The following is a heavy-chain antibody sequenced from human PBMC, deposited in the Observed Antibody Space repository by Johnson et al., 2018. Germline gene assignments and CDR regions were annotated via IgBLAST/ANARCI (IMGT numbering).Heavy chain of an antibody. CDR1: GGTFSSYA. D-gene: IGHD5-12*01. V-gene: IGHV1-69*04. CDR3: ASGYDIPSPHYYYDYYRDV. CDR2: IIPILGIA. Sequence: QVQLVQSGAEVKKPGSSVKVSCKASGGTFSSYAISWVRQAPGQGLEWMGRIIPILGIANYAQKFQGRVTLTAAKSPSTAYMGLGSRRSEDTAVYSGASGYDIPSPHYYYDYYRDVWGKGTTVTVSS. J-gene: IGHJ6*03.